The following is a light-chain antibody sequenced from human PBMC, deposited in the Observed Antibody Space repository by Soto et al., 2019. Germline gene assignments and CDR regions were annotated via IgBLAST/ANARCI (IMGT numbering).Light chain of an antibody. CDR3: SSYTRSSTLV. J-gene: IGLJ2*01. CDR1: SSDVGDFDC. CDR2: EVS. Sequence: QSVMTQPASVSGSPGQSITISCTGTSSDVGDFDCVSWYQQHTGKAPKLMIYEVSDRPSGVSNRFSGSKSGDTASLTISGLQAEDEADDYCSSYTRSSTLVFGGGTKLTVL. V-gene: IGLV2-14*01.